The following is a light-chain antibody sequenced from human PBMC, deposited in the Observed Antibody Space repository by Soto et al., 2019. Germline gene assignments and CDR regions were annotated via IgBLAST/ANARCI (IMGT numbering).Light chain of an antibody. CDR1: QYISNY. CDR2: AAS. Sequence: ILMTQSPSSLSASVGDRVTVTCRASQYISNYLNWYQQKPGKAPKLLSYAASSLQSGARSSFSGNGSGAYITRTINSLQPEAFATYYCQQTYTTPQTFGQGTTVEIE. CDR3: QQTYTTPQT. J-gene: IGKJ1*01. V-gene: IGKV1-39*01.